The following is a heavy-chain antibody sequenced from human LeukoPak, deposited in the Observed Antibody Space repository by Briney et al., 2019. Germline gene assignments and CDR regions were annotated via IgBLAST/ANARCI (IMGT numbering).Heavy chain of an antibody. Sequence: PSETLSLTCAVSGYSISSSNWWGWIRQPPGKGLEWIAYMYYIESTYYNPSLKSRVTISVDTSKNQFSLKLSSVTAADTAIYYCARAVSGRFDYWGQGTLVTVSS. CDR3: ARAVSGRFDY. V-gene: IGHV4-28*03. D-gene: IGHD6-19*01. J-gene: IGHJ4*02. CDR1: GYSISSSNW. CDR2: MYYIEST.